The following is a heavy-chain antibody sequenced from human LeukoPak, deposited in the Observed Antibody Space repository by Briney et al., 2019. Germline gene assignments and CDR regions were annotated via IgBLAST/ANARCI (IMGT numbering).Heavy chain of an antibody. J-gene: IGHJ4*02. CDR1: GVSFCRVS. D-gene: IGHD3-9*01. V-gene: IGHV3-30*18. CDR2: ISRDGGTT. CDR3: AKEKRESTGWLNFDY. Sequence: QAGGSLRLSCETSGVSFCRVSMHWVRQAPGKGRDWVALISRDGGTTFYAYSVKGRFTISRENSQSTLYLHMNSLTVEDTAIYYCAKEKRESTGWLNFDYWGQGTLDAASS.